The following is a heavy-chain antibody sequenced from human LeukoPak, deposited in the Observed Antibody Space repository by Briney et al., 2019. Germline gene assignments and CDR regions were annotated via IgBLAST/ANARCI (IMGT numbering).Heavy chain of an antibody. V-gene: IGHV3-73*01. J-gene: IGHJ4*02. CDR1: GFTFSDSA. CDR3: TRPVYMYDFGIDGTDY. Sequence: GGSLRLSCAASGFTFSDSAIHWVRQAPGKGLEWVGRIRCRTKSYATAYAAALQGRFTISRDDSKNTAYLQMNSLKIEDTAVYYCTRPVYMYDFGIDGTDYWARESWSPSPQ. D-gene: IGHD4-17*01. CDR2: IRCRTKSYAT.